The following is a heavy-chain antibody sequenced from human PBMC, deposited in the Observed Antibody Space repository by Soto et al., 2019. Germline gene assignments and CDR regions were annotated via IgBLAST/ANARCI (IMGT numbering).Heavy chain of an antibody. V-gene: IGHV1-18*01. CDR1: GYSFTRYG. D-gene: IGHD3-16*01. J-gene: IGHJ6*02. Sequence: ASVKVSCKASGYSFTRYGISLARQAPVQVLELIVWINTYNFNTNYSQNLQGRFTLTTYTSTITSYIELTILISNDTSIYYCSMVDVYVKPRPQDVWGQGTTVTVSS. CDR3: SMVDVYVKPRPQDV. CDR2: INTYNFNT.